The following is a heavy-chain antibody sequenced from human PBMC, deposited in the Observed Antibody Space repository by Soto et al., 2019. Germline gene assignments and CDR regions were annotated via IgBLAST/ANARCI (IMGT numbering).Heavy chain of an antibody. CDR1: GYTFTSYG. J-gene: IGHJ6*02. Sequence: ASVKVSCRASGYTFTSYGISWVRQAPGQGLEWMGWIIAYNGNTNYAQKLQGRVTMTTDTSTSTAYMELRSLRTDDTAVYYCARNYDFWSGYSAYYYYSYGMDVWGQGTTVTVSS. CDR2: IIAYNGNT. D-gene: IGHD3-3*01. V-gene: IGHV1-18*01. CDR3: ARNYDFWSGYSAYYYYSYGMDV.